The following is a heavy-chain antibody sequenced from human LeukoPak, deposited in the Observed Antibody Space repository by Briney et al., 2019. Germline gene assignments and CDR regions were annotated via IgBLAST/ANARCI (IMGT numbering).Heavy chain of an antibody. D-gene: IGHD3-16*02. CDR3: ARVKAAYVWGSYRGLDAFDI. J-gene: IGHJ3*02. CDR2: IRYDGSNK. Sequence: GGSLRLSCAASGFTFSSYGMHWVRQAPGKGLEWVAFIRYDGSNKYYADSVKGRFTISRDSSKNTLYLQMNGLRSEDTAVYYCARVKAAYVWGSYRGLDAFDIWGQGTMVTVSS. CDR1: GFTFSSYG. V-gene: IGHV3-30*02.